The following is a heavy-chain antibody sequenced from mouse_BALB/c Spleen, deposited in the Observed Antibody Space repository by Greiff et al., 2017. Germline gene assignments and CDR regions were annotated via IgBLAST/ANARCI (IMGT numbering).Heavy chain of an antibody. CDR3: ARWYGYDAMDY. CDR1: GFTFSSFG. D-gene: IGHD2-10*02. CDR2: ISSGSSTI. V-gene: IGHV5-17*02. J-gene: IGHJ4*01. Sequence: DVKLVESGGGLVQPGGSRKLSCAASGFTFSSFGMHWVRQAPEKGLEWVAYISSGSSTIYYADTVKGRFTISRDNPKNTLFLQMTSLRSEDTAMYYCARWYGYDAMDYWGQGTSVTVSS.